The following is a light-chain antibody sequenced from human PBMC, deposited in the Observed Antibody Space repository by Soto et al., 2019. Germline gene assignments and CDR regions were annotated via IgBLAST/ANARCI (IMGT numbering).Light chain of an antibody. CDR3: SSFAGNNNLV. CDR2: EVS. J-gene: IGLJ2*01. Sequence: QSALTQPPSASGSPGRSVTISCTGTSSDVGGYNYVSWYQQHPGKAPKLMISEVSKRPSGVPDRCSGSKSGNTASLTVSGLQAEDEADYYCSSFAGNNNLVFGGGTKLTVL. CDR1: SSDVGGYNY. V-gene: IGLV2-8*01.